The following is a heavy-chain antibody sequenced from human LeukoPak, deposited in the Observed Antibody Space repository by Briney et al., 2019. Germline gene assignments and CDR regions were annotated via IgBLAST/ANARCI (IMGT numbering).Heavy chain of an antibody. V-gene: IGHV4-59*01. CDR1: GGSISGYY. J-gene: IGHJ3*02. D-gene: IGHD3-10*01. CDR2: IYYSGST. Sequence: PSETLSLTCTVSGGSISGYYWSWIRQPPGKGLEWIGYIYYSGSTNYNPSLQSRVTISVDTSKNQFSLKLSSATAADTAVYSCARGGFRDAFDIWGQGTMVTVSS. CDR3: ARGGFRDAFDI.